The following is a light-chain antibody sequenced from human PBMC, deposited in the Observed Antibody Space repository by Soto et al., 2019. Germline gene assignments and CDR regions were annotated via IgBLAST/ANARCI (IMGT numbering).Light chain of an antibody. Sequence: QSALTQPASVSGSPGQSITISCTGTSSDVGTYNLVSWYQQHPNNAPRLMIYEGSKRPSGVSNRFSGSQSGSTASLTISGLQAEDGADFFCCSYAGGGIDVFGTGTKLTVL. CDR2: EGS. CDR3: CSYAGGGIDV. J-gene: IGLJ1*01. V-gene: IGLV2-23*01. CDR1: SSDVGTYNL.